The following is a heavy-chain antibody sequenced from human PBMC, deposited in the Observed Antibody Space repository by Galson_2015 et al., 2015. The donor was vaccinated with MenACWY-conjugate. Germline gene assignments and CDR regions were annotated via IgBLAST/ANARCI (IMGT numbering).Heavy chain of an antibody. Sequence: SLRLSCAASGFTFSSYAMSWVRQAPGKGLEWVSAISGSGDHTYHADSVKGRFTFSRDNSRNTLYLQINSLRAEDTAVYYCAKDGFRRDCSGGSCYPLGNWGQGTLVTVSS. CDR3: AKDGFRRDCSGGSCYPLGN. CDR2: ISGSGDHT. V-gene: IGHV3-23*01. D-gene: IGHD2-15*01. J-gene: IGHJ4*02. CDR1: GFTFSSYA.